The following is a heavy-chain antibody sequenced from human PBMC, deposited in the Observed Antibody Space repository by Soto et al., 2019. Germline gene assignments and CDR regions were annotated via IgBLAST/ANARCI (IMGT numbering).Heavy chain of an antibody. CDR1: GGSISSYY. J-gene: IGHJ4*02. Sequence: SETLSLTCTVSGGSISSYYWSWIRQPPGKGLEWIGYIYYSGSTNYNPSLKSRVTISVDTSKNQFSLKLSSVTAADTAVYYCAASGYRIKFDYWGQGTLVTSPQ. CDR3: AASGYRIKFDY. D-gene: IGHD5-18*01. CDR2: IYYSGST. V-gene: IGHV4-59*01.